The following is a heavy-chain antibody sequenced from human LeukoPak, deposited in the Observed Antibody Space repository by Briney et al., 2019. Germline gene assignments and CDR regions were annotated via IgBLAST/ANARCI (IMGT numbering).Heavy chain of an antibody. CDR1: GFTFSSFG. CDR3: AKGTSGQI. J-gene: IGHJ3*02. Sequence: PGGSLRLSCGASGFTFSSFGMHWVRQAPGKGLEWVTFIRFDGSNEYYADSVRGRFTISRDNSKDKLYLQMNNLKTEDTAVYSCAKGTSGQIWGQGTMVTVSS. CDR2: IRFDGSNE. V-gene: IGHV3-30*02.